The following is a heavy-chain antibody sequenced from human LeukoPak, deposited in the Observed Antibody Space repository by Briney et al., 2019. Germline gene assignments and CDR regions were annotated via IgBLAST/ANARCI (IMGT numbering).Heavy chain of an antibody. CDR2: ISSSGSTI. V-gene: IGHV3-11*04. J-gene: IGHJ4*02. Sequence: GGSLRLSCAASGFTFSDYYMSWIRQAPGKGLEWVSYISSSGSTIYYADSVKGRFTISRDNAKNTLYLQMNSLRAEDTAVYYCARLSSPEWIQLWLRGVYYFDYWGQGTLVTVSS. CDR1: GFTFSDYY. CDR3: ARLSSPEWIQLWLRGVYYFDY. D-gene: IGHD5-18*01.